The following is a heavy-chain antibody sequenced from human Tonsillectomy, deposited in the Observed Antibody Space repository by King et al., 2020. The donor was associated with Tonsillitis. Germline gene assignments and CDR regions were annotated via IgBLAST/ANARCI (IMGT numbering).Heavy chain of an antibody. D-gene: IGHD5-18*01. Sequence: QVQLVESGGGVVQPGRSLRLSCAASGFTFSSYGMHWVRQAPGKGLEWVAVISYDGSNKYYADSVKGRVTISRDNSKNTLYLQMNSLRAEDTAVYYCAKSGIQSSDYWGQGTLVTVSS. J-gene: IGHJ4*02. CDR1: GFTFSSYG. CDR2: ISYDGSNK. V-gene: IGHV3-30*18. CDR3: AKSGIQSSDY.